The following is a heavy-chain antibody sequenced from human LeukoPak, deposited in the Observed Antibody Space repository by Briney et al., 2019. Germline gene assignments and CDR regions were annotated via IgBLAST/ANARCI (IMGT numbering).Heavy chain of an antibody. V-gene: IGHV4-59*02. CDR1: GGSVSSYY. Sequence: PSETLCLTCTGCGGSVSSYYWSWIRQPPGKGLEWSGDIYYSGSTNYKPSLKSRVTISVDTSKNQFSLKLSSVTAADTDVYYCASFYGGNDRLDVFDIWGHGRMVTVSS. D-gene: IGHD4-23*01. CDR2: IYYSGST. CDR3: ASFYGGNDRLDVFDI. J-gene: IGHJ3*02.